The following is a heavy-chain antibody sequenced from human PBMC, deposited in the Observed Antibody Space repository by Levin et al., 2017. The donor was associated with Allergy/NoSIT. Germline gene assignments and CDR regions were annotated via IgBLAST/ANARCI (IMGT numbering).Heavy chain of an antibody. J-gene: IGHJ4*02. V-gene: IGHV6-1*01. CDR1: GDSISTNSAT. CDR3: ARGSYLSGVLN. D-gene: IGHD2-15*01. CDR2: TYYRSEWYY. Sequence: PSQTLSLTCVISGDSISTNSATWSWVRQSPSRGLEWLGRTYYRSEWYYDYAVSVESRITINADTSKNELSLQMRSLTPEDTAVYYCARGSYLSGVLNWGQGTLVTVSS.